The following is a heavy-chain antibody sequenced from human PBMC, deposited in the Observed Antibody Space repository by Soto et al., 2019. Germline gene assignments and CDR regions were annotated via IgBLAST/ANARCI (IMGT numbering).Heavy chain of an antibody. CDR3: ARDRGLKGTGTTFWDAFDI. J-gene: IGHJ3*02. V-gene: IGHV1-3*01. CDR1: GYTFTSYA. Sequence: QVQLVQAGAEVKKPGASVKVSCKASGYTFTSYAMHWVRQAPGQRREWMGWINAGNGNTKYSQKVQGRVTITRDTSASTAYMELSSLRSEDTAVYYCARDRGLKGTGTTFWDAFDIWGQGTMVTVSS. CDR2: INAGNGNT. D-gene: IGHD1-1*01.